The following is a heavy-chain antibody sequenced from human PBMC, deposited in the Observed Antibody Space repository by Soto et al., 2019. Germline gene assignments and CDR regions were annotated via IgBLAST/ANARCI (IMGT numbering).Heavy chain of an antibody. D-gene: IGHD6-13*01. V-gene: IGHV4-61*01. CDR1: GGSVSSGSYY. CDR3: ARDRGSSSWPYYYYYGMDV. J-gene: IGHJ6*02. CDR2: IYYSGST. Sequence: TSETLSLTCTVSGGSVSSGSYYWSWIRQPPGKGLEWIGYIYYSGSTNYNPSLKSRVTISVDTSKNQFSLKLSSVTAADTAVYYCARDRGSSSWPYYYYYGMDVWGQGTTVTVSS.